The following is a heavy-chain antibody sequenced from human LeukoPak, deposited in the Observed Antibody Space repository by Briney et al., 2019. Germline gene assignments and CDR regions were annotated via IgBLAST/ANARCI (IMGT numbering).Heavy chain of an antibody. CDR3: ARQEYCGGDCGIDY. CDR2: IYYSGST. V-gene: IGHV4-39*01. D-gene: IGHD2-21*02. Sequence: SETLSLTCTVSGGSISSSSYYWGWIRQPPGKGLEWIGSIYYSGSTYYNPSLKSRVTISVDTSKNQFSLKLSSVTAADAAVYYCARQEYCGGDCGIDYWGQGTLVTVSS. J-gene: IGHJ4*02. CDR1: GGSISSSSYY.